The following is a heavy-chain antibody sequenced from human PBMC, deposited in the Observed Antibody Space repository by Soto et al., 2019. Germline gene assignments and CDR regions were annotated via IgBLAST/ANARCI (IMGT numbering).Heavy chain of an antibody. J-gene: IGHJ6*02. V-gene: IGHV1-18*01. Sequence: ASVKVSCKASGYTFTSYGISWVLQAPGQGLEWMGWISAYNGNTNYAQKLQGRVTMTTDTSTSTAYMELRSLRSDDTAVYYCATAGYYYGSGSPLYYYGMDVWGQGTTVTVSS. D-gene: IGHD3-10*01. CDR3: ATAGYYYGSGSPLYYYGMDV. CDR2: ISAYNGNT. CDR1: GYTFTSYG.